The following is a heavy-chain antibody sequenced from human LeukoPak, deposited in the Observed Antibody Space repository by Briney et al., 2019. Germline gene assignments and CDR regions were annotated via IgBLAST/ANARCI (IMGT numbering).Heavy chain of an antibody. CDR1: GYTFTSYY. CDR3: ARVPINCSGGSCNWFDP. Sequence: GSSVKVSCKASGYTFTSYYMHWVRQAPGQGLEWMGIINPSGDSTSYAQKFQGRVTMTRDTSTSTVYMELSSLRSEDTAVYYCARVPINCSGGSCNWFDPWGQGTLVTVSS. CDR2: INPSGDST. V-gene: IGHV1-46*01. D-gene: IGHD2-15*01. J-gene: IGHJ5*02.